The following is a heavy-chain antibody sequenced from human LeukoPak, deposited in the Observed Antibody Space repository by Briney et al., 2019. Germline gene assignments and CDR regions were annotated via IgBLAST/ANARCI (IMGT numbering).Heavy chain of an antibody. D-gene: IGHD2-15*01. CDR3: AKDQSCSGGSCYWDY. Sequence: GGSLRLSCAASGFTSSSYGMSWVRQAQEKGLEWVGGISGSGGNTNYADSVKGRFTISRDNSKNTLYLQMNSLRAEDTAVYYCAKDQSCSGGSCYWDYWGQGTLVTVSS. CDR1: GFTSSSYG. V-gene: IGHV3-23*01. J-gene: IGHJ4*02. CDR2: ISGSGGNT.